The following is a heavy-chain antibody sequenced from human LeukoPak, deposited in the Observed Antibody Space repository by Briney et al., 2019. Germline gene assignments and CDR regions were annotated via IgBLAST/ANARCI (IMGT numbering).Heavy chain of an antibody. V-gene: IGHV7-4-1*02. CDR3: AREAPYSSSSPDFDY. Sequence: XXPGQGLXWXGXINTDTGNPTYAQGFTGRLDFSLDTSVSTAYLQISSLKAEDTAMYYCAREAPYSSSSPDFDYWGQGTLVTVS. CDR2: INTDTGNP. J-gene: IGHJ4*02. D-gene: IGHD6-6*01.